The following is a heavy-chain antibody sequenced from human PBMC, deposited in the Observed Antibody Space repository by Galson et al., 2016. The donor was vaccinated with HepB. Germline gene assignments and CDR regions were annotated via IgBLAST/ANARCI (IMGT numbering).Heavy chain of an antibody. Sequence: SCKASGYTFTSYYMHWVRQAPGQGLEWIGIINPSGGSTSYAQKFQGRVTMTRDTSTSTVYMELSSLRYEDKAVYYCARGAIPFIFEVVFSPMDVWGQGSTVTVSS. D-gene: IGHD3-3*02. CDR1: GYTFTSYY. CDR3: ARGAIPFIFEVVFSPMDV. CDR2: INPSGGST. V-gene: IGHV1-46*01. J-gene: IGHJ6*02.